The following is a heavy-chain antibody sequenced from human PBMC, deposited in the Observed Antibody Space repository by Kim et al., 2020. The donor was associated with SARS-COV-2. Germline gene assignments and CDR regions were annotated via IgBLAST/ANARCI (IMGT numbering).Heavy chain of an antibody. D-gene: IGHD2-21*02. CDR3: AKTVTRAGPDKNSYYGMDV. J-gene: IGHJ6*02. V-gene: IGHV3-23*02. Sequence: GRFTLSRDNAKNTRYLQMNGLRAEDTAVYYCAKTVTRAGPDKNSYYGMDVWGQGTTVTVSS.